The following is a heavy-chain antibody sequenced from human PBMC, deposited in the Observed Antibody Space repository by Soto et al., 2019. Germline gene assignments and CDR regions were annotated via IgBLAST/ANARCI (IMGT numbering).Heavy chain of an antibody. V-gene: IGHV4-31*03. J-gene: IGHJ5*02. CDR3: ARGFYSSGWYVRFDP. Sequence: SETLSLTCTVSGGSISSGGYYWSWIRQHPGKGLEWIGYIYYSGTTYYNPSLKSRVVISVDTSKNQFSLNLSSVTAADTAVFYCARGFYSSGWYVRFDPWGQGSLVTVSS. CDR2: IYYSGTT. D-gene: IGHD6-13*01. CDR1: GGSISSGGYY.